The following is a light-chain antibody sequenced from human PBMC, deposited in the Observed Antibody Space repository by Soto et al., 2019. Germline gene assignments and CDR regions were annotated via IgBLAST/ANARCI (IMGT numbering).Light chain of an antibody. CDR1: SSNIGSHL. Sequence: QSVLTQPPSVSGTPGQRVTISCSGSSSNIGSHLVNWYQQVPGTAPRLLIYTNNQRPSGVPDRFSDSKSGTSASLAISGLQSEDEAHHYCATWDASLQSWVFGGGTKVTVL. J-gene: IGLJ3*02. CDR3: ATWDASLQSWV. V-gene: IGLV1-44*01. CDR2: TNN.